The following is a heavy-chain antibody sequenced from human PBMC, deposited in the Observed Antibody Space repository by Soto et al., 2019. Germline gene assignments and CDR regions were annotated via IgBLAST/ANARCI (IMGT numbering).Heavy chain of an antibody. D-gene: IGHD1-20*01. J-gene: IGHJ4*02. CDR2: ISEDGGSS. CDR1: GFTFDDYA. CDR3: AKDSRYHWNYFDY. Sequence: GGSLRLSCAASGFTFDDYARHWVRQAPGKGLECVSLISEDGGSSYYADFVKGRFTISRDNSQNSMYLQMNSLRPEDTALYYCAKDSRYHWNYFDYWGQGTLVTVSS. V-gene: IGHV3-43*02.